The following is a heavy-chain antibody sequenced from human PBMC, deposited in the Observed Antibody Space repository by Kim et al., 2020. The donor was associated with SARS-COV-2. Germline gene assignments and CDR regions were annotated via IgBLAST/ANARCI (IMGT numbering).Heavy chain of an antibody. V-gene: IGHV6-1*01. CDR2: TYYRSKWYN. D-gene: IGHD3-22*01. CDR3: ARDTDGPINYYDGQAFDP. J-gene: IGHJ5*02. Sequence: SQTLSLTRAISGDSVSSNSAAWNWIRQSPSRGLEWLGRTYYRSKWYNDYAVSVKSRITINPDTSKNQFSLQLNSVTPEDTAVYYCARDTDGPINYYDGQAFDPWGQGTLVTVSS. CDR1: GDSVSSNSAA.